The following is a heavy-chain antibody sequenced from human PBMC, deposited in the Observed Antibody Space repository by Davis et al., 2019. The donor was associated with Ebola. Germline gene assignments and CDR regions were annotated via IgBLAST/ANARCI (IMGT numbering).Heavy chain of an antibody. CDR2: LSASGGGK. CDR1: GFTFSGYD. J-gene: IGHJ4*02. V-gene: IGHV3-23*01. D-gene: IGHD5-12*01. Sequence: GGSLRLSCAVSGFTFSGYDMSWVRQAPGKGLEWVSLLSASGGGKYYADSVRGRFTISRDNSKNTMYLEMNSLRPEDTAVYYCARDRIVATPSFEYWGQGTLVTVSS. CDR3: ARDRIVATPSFEY.